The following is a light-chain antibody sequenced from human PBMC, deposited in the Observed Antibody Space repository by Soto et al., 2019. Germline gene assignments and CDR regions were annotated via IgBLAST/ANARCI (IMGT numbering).Light chain of an antibody. CDR1: KGVGNNN. CDR3: QRYGNSPPHT. V-gene: IGKV3-20*01. J-gene: IGKJ2*01. Sequence: EIVLTQSQGTLSWFPGEGASLSCRPGKGVGNNNLAWYQKKPGQAPRPLIYGASNRATGIPDRFSGSGSGTDFTLTISRLESEDFAVYYCQRYGNSPPHTFGQGTRME. CDR2: GAS.